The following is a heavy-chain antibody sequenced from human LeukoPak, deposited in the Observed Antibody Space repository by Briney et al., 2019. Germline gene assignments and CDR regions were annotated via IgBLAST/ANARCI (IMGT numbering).Heavy chain of an antibody. J-gene: IGHJ4*02. D-gene: IGHD1-1*01. CDR1: GGTFSSYA. CDR3: ARDFSPYNWNAWVVGY. Sequence: GASVKVSCKASGGTFSSYAISWVRQAPGQGLEWMGGIIPIFGTANYAQKFQGRVTITADKSTSTAYMELSSLRSEDTAVYYCARDFSPYNWNAWVVGYWGQGTLVTVSS. CDR2: IIPIFGTA. V-gene: IGHV1-69*06.